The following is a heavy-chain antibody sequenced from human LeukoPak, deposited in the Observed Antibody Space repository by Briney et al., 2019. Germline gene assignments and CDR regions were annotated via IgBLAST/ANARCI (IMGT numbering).Heavy chain of an antibody. Sequence: GGSLRLSCAASGFTFSSYGIHWVRQAPGKGLEWVAFIRYDGSTKYYADSVKGRFTISRDSSKNSLYLQMNSLRAEDTAVYYCARDPALWYDSSGSPVHWGQGTLVTVSS. CDR2: IRYDGSTK. J-gene: IGHJ4*02. CDR3: ARDPALWYDSSGSPVH. CDR1: GFTFSSYG. V-gene: IGHV3-30*02. D-gene: IGHD3-22*01.